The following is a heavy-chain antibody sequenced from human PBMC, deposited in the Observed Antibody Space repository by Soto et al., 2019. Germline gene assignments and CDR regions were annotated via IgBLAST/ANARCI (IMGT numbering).Heavy chain of an antibody. CDR1: GFNFNNYA. CDR3: AIRDAAPAALPSYYFSN. V-gene: IGHV3-23*01. Sequence: EVHLLESGGGLVQPGGSLRLSCAASGFNFNNYAMAWVRQAPGKRLEWVSTISFSGVVTFYADSVKGRFTISRDNSKNTLYLLMNSLRVEDTAVFYCAIRDAAPAALPSYYFSNWSQGTLVTVSS. D-gene: IGHD2-2*01. CDR2: ISFSGVVT. J-gene: IGHJ4*02.